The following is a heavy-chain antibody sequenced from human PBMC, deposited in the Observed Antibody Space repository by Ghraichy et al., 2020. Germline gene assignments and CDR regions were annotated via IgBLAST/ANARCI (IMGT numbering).Heavy chain of an antibody. Sequence: GESLNISCAASGFIFSDYAMSWVRQAPGKGLEWVSGISGSGGTTFYADSVKGRFTISRDNSKNTMYLQMNSLRAEDTAVYFCVKDPLLEWLLKYNWNDEDWVDPWGQGTLVTVSS. D-gene: IGHD3-3*01. J-gene: IGHJ5*02. V-gene: IGHV3-23*01. CDR3: VKDPLLEWLLKYNWNDEDWVDP. CDR2: ISGSGGTT. CDR1: GFIFSDYA.